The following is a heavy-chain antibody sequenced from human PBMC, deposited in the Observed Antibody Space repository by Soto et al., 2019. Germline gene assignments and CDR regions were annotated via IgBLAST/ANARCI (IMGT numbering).Heavy chain of an antibody. Sequence: ASVKVSCKASGYTFTSYGISWVRQAPGQGLEWMGWINAYNGNTNYAQKLQGRVTMTTDTSTSTAYMELRSLRSDDTAVYYCARDWYDCSGGSCYGGWFHPWGQGTLVTVSS. CDR3: ARDWYDCSGGSCYGGWFHP. D-gene: IGHD2-15*01. V-gene: IGHV1-18*01. CDR1: GYTFTSYG. CDR2: INAYNGNT. J-gene: IGHJ5*02.